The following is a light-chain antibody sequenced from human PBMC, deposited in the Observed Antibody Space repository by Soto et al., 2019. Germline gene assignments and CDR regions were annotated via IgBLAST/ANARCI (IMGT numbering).Light chain of an antibody. J-gene: IGLJ1*01. Sequence: QSALAQPASVSGSPGQSITSSFTGTSSDVGGYNYVSWYQQHPGKAPKLMIYEVSNRPSGVSNRFSGSKSGNTAYLTISGLQAEDEADYYCSSYTSSSTLYVFGAGTKVTVL. CDR2: EVS. V-gene: IGLV2-14*01. CDR1: SSDVGGYNY. CDR3: SSYTSSSTLYV.